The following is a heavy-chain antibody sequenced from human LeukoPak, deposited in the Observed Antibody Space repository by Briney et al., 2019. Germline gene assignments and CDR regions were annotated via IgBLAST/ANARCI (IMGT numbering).Heavy chain of an antibody. D-gene: IGHD1-7*01. J-gene: IGHJ6*02. V-gene: IGHV3-15*01. Sequence: GGSLRLSCAVSGFTLSNAWMSWVRQAPGKGLEWVGRIKSKTDGDTTDYAAPVKGRFTISRDESKDTLYLQMSSLKAEDTAVYYCTTRTYYYYGMDVWGQGTTVTVSS. CDR3: TTRTYYYYGMDV. CDR2: IKSKTDGDTT. CDR1: GFTLSNAW.